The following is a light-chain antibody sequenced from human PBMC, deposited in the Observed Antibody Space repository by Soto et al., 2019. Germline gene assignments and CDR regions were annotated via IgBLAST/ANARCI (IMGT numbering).Light chain of an antibody. CDR1: SSDVGGYNY. CDR2: DVS. V-gene: IGLV2-14*01. J-gene: IGLJ1*01. CDR3: SSYTSSNTLV. Sequence: QSALTQPASVSGSPGQSITISCTGTSSDVGGYNYVSWHQQHPGKVPKLMIYDVSNRPSGVSNRFSGSKSGNTASLTISGLQAEDEADYYCSSYTSSNTLVFGTGTKVTVL.